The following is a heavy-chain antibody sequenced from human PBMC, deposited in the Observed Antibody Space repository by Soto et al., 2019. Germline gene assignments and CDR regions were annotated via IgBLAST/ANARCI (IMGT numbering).Heavy chain of an antibody. CDR3: ASAFQWELLQY. Sequence: QVQLVESGGGLVKPGGSLGLSCVASGFTFSDYYMSWIRQAPGKGLEWVSHISSSGSTIYYADSVKGRFTISRDNAKNSLYLQMNSLRAEDTAVYYCASAFQWELLQYWGQGTLVTVSS. D-gene: IGHD1-26*01. V-gene: IGHV3-11*01. J-gene: IGHJ4*02. CDR2: ISSSGSTI. CDR1: GFTFSDYY.